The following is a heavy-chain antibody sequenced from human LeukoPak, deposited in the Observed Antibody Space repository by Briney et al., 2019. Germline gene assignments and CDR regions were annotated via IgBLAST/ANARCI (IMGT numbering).Heavy chain of an antibody. D-gene: IGHD5-12*01. CDR1: GGSIGRSSYY. CDR3: ARGGGYSGYEDLDGAFDI. V-gene: IGHV4-39*07. Sequence: SETLSLTCTVSGGSIGRSSYYWGWIRQPPGKGLEWIGNIYYSGKTDYNPSLKSRVTISVDTSKNQFSLKLSSVTAADTAVYYCARGGGYSGYEDLDGAFDIWGQGTMVTVSS. J-gene: IGHJ3*02. CDR2: IYYSGKT.